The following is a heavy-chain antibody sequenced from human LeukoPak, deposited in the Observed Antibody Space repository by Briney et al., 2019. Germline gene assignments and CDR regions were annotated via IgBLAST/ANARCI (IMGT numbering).Heavy chain of an antibody. V-gene: IGHV3-53*04. D-gene: IGHD5-24*01. CDR1: GFIFSIYD. Sequence: PGGSLRLSCAASGFIFSIYDMTWVRQAPGKGLEWVSVIYSGGSTYYAGSVKGRFTISRHNSKNTLYLQMNSLRAEDTAVYYCARDRTIPHYYGMDVWGQGTTVTVSS. J-gene: IGHJ6*02. CDR3: ARDRTIPHYYGMDV. CDR2: IYSGGST.